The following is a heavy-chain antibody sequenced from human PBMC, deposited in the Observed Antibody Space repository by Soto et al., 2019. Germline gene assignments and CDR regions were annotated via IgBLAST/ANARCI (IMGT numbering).Heavy chain of an antibody. J-gene: IGHJ4*02. CDR1: GYTFTSYA. V-gene: IGHV1-3*01. Sequence: RASVKVSCKASGYTFTSYAMHWVRQAPGQRLEWMGWINAGNGNTKYSQKFQGRVTITRDTSASTAYMELSSLRSEDTAVYYCARDLGFLEWFLDYWGQGTLVTAPQ. CDR3: ARDLGFLEWFLDY. D-gene: IGHD3-3*02. CDR2: INAGNGNT.